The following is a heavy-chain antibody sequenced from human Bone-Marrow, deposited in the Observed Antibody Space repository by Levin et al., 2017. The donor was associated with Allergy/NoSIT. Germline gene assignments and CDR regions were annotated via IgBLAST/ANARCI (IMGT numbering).Heavy chain of an antibody. CDR2: IRSEAHGGTT. J-gene: IGHJ4*02. Sequence: GESLKISCSASGFNFGDYVMSWVRQAPGKGLEWVGFIRSEAHGGTTSYAASVKGRFTISRDDSESIAYLQMNSLKTEDTAVYYCTFSNWGFDSWGQGDMVTVSS. CDR1: GFNFGDYV. D-gene: IGHD7-27*01. V-gene: IGHV3-49*04. CDR3: TFSNWGFDS.